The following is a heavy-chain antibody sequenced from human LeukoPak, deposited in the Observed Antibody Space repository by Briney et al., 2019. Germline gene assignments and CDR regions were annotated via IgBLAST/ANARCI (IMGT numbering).Heavy chain of an antibody. CDR3: ARDEGGDGYPIGDLFDF. CDR2: ISAYNGNT. V-gene: IGHV1-18*01. D-gene: IGHD5-24*01. J-gene: IGHJ4*02. Sequence: RASVKVSCKASGYTFTSYGISWVRQAPGQGLEWMGWISAYNGNTNYAQKLQGRVTMTTDTSTSTAYMELRSLRSDDTAVYYCARDEGGDGYPIGDLFDFWGQGTLVTVSS. CDR1: GYTFTSYG.